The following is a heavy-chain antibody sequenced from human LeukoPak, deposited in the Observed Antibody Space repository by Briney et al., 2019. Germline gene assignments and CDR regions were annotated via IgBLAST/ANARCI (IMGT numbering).Heavy chain of an antibody. V-gene: IGHV1-24*01. CDR1: GYTLTELS. D-gene: IGHD6-19*01. CDR2: IDPEDGET. J-gene: IGHJ3*02. CDR3: ATTFKKQWLVGGAFDI. Sequence: GASVKVSCKDSGYTLTELSMHWVRQAPGKGLEWMGGIDPEDGETIYAQKFQGRVTMTEDTSTDTAYMELSGLRSEDTAVYYCATTFKKQWLVGGAFDIWGQGTMVTVSS.